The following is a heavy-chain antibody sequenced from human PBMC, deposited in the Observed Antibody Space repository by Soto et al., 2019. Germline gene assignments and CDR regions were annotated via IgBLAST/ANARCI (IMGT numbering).Heavy chain of an antibody. CDR1: GDSITRGDDY. V-gene: IGHV4-30-4*01. J-gene: IGHJ4*02. D-gene: IGHD3-22*01. CDR3: ARGRGYYYGRSGYYFDQ. CDR2: KHLNGST. Sequence: SETLSRTCTVSGDSITRGDDYSSWIRQPPGKGLAWSGYKHLNGSTYYNPSLKSRVTISVDTSRNQFSLKLSSVTAADTAVYYCARGRGYYYGRSGYYFDQWGQGALVT.